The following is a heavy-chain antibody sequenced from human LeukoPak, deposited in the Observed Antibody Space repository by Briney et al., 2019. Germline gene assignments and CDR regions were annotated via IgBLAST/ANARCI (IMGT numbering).Heavy chain of an antibody. J-gene: IGHJ2*01. CDR3: AQEGGHTYSYPYWYFDF. D-gene: IGHD5-18*01. Sequence: GGSLRLSCVASGFTFSTYGMHWVRQAPGKGLEWVAVISADGGGQFYADSVKGRFTISRDNSKNALFLQMNSLGAEDTAVYYCAQEGGHTYSYPYWYFDFWGRGTLVTVS. CDR1: GFTFSTYG. CDR2: ISADGGGQ. V-gene: IGHV3-30*18.